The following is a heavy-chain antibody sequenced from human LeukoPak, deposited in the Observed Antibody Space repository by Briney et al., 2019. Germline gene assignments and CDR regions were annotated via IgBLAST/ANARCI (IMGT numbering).Heavy chain of an antibody. D-gene: IGHD6-6*01. V-gene: IGHV3-33*01. CDR1: GFTFSSYG. CDR2: IWYDGSNK. Sequence: GGSLRLSCAASGFTFSSYGMHWVRQAPGKGLEWVAFIWYDGSNKYYADSVKGRFTISRDNSKNTLYLQMNSLRAEDTAVYYCARWSSSYYYYYYYMDVWGKGTTVTVSS. J-gene: IGHJ6*03. CDR3: ARWSSSYYYYYYYMDV.